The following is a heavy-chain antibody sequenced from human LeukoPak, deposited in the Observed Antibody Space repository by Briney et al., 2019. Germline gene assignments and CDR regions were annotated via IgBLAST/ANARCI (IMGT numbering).Heavy chain of an antibody. J-gene: IGHJ4*02. D-gene: IGHD3-3*01. CDR3: ATLYDIWSGPDFYFDY. V-gene: IGHV1-2*02. CDR2: IDPDNGGT. Sequence: ASVKVSCKTSGYTFTGYYLHWLRQAPGQGLEWMGWIDPDNGGTKYAQKFLGRISMTSDTSISTAYLELSRLRSDDTAVYYCATLYDIWSGPDFYFDYWGQGTLVTVSS. CDR1: GYTFTGYY.